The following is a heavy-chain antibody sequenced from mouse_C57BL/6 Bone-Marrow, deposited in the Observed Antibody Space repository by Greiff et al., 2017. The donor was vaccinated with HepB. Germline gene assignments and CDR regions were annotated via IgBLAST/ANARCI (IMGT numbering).Heavy chain of an antibody. CDR1: GYTFTSYW. CDR3: ARWGYYGSSYGY. V-gene: IGHV1-55*01. J-gene: IGHJ2*01. D-gene: IGHD1-1*01. Sequence: QVQLQQPGAELVKPGASVKMSCKASGYTFTSYWITWVKQRPGQGLEWIGEIYPGSGSTNYNEKFKSKATLTVDTSSSTAYMQLSSLTSEDSAVYYCARWGYYGSSYGYWGQGTTLTVSS. CDR2: IYPGSGST.